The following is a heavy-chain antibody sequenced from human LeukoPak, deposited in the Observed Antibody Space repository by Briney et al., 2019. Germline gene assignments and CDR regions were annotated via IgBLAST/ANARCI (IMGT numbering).Heavy chain of an antibody. D-gene: IGHD4-23*01. CDR2: ISGSGGGT. CDR1: GFSFSSYA. V-gene: IGHV3-23*01. Sequence: PGGSLRLSCAASGFSFSSYAITWVRQAPGKGLEWVSSISGSGGGTYYADSVKGRFTISRDSSKNSLYLQMNSLRAEDTAVYYCARGGSTVVTHWGQGTLVTVSS. J-gene: IGHJ4*02. CDR3: ARGGSTVVTH.